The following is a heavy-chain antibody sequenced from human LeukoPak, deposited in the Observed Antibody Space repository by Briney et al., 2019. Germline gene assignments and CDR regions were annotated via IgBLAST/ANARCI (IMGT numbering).Heavy chain of an antibody. CDR1: GGSFSGYY. V-gene: IGHV4-34*01. CDR3: ARRGSSIVGATALDY. CDR2: INHSGST. J-gene: IGHJ4*02. Sequence: SETLSLTCAVYGGSFSGYYWSWIRQPPGKGLEWIGEINHSGSTNYNPSLKSRVTISVDTSKNQFSLKLSSVTAADTAVYYCARRGSSIVGATALDYWGQGTLVTVSS. D-gene: IGHD1-26*01.